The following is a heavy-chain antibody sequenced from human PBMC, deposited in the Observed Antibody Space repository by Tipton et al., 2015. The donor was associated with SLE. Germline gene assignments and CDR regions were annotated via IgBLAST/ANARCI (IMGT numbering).Heavy chain of an antibody. D-gene: IGHD3-10*01. J-gene: IGHJ4*02. CDR2: IKKEGSEK. Sequence: GSLRLSCAASGFTFSSYWMSWVRQAPGKGLEWVANIKKEGSEKYYVDSVKGRFTISRDNAKNSLYLQMNSLRAEDTAVYYCASGGYGSGFYFVYWGPGTRVPVPS. CDR3: ASGGYGSGFYFVY. CDR1: GFTFSSYW. V-gene: IGHV3-7*01.